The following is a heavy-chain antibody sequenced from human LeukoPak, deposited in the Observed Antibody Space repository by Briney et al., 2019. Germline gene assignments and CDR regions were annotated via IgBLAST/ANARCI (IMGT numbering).Heavy chain of an antibody. J-gene: IGHJ4*02. CDR2: INPNSGGT. CDR1: GYTFTGYY. Sequence: ASVKVSCKASGYTFTGYYMHWVRQAPGQGLEWMGWINPNSGGTNYAQKFQGRVTMTRDTSISTAYMELSRLRSDDTAVYYCARGGRGILWFGELGILKYWGQGTLVTVSS. CDR3: ARGGRGILWFGELGILKY. V-gene: IGHV1-2*02. D-gene: IGHD3-10*01.